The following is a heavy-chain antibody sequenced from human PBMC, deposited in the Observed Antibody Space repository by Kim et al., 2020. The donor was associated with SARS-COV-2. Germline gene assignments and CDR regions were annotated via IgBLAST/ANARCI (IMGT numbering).Heavy chain of an antibody. Sequence: SVKVSCKASGGTFSSYAISWVRQAPGQGLEWMGGIIPIFGTANYAQKFQGRVTITADESTSTAYMELSSLRSEDTAVYYCAREGVAAAGKGTRTSFDYWGQGTLVTVSS. D-gene: IGHD6-13*01. CDR1: GGTFSSYA. V-gene: IGHV1-69*13. J-gene: IGHJ4*02. CDR3: AREGVAAAGKGTRTSFDY. CDR2: IIPIFGTA.